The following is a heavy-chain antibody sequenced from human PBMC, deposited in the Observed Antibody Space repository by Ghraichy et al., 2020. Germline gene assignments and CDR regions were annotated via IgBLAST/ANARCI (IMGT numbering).Heavy chain of an antibody. CDR1: GFTFSNYA. V-gene: IGHV3-23*01. D-gene: IGHD6-19*01. CDR3: AKDPSDIAVAGTWNYLDY. CDR2: ITGSGGST. Sequence: GGSLRLSCAASGFTFSNYAMSWVRQAPGKGLEWVSSITGSGGSTYYADSVKGRFTISRDNSKTTLYLQMNSLRAEDTAVYYCAKDPSDIAVAGTWNYLDYWGQGTLVTVSS. J-gene: IGHJ4*02.